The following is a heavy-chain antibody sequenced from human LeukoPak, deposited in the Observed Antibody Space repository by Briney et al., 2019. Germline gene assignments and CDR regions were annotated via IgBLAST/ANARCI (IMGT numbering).Heavy chain of an antibody. CDR2: IIPIFGTA. J-gene: IGHJ4*02. CDR1: VGTFSSYA. V-gene: IGHV1-69*05. CDR3: AREPRGYSYGYLDY. D-gene: IGHD5-18*01. Sequence: ASVKVSCKASVGTFSSYAISWVRQAPGQGLEWMGRIIPIFGTANYAQKFQGRVTITTDESTSTAYMELSSLRSEDTAVYYCAREPRGYSYGYLDYWGQGTLVTVSS.